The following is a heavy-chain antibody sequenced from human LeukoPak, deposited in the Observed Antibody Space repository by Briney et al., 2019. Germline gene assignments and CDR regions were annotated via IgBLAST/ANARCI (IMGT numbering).Heavy chain of an antibody. CDR3: ARGNLYYFDSSGYYFKFDY. CDR1: GGSFSGYY. Sequence: SETLSLTCAVYGGSFSGYYWSWIRQPPGKGLEWIGEINHSGSTNYITSLKSRVTISVDTSKNQFSLKLSSVTAADTAVYYCARGNLYYFDSSGYYFKFDYWGQGTLVTVSS. CDR2: INHSGST. V-gene: IGHV4-34*01. D-gene: IGHD3-22*01. J-gene: IGHJ4*02.